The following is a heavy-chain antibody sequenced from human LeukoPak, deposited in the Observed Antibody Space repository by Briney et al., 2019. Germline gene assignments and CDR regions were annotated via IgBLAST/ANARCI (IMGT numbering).Heavy chain of an antibody. CDR1: GFIFSSYA. CDR2: FRGSGGST. J-gene: IGHJ3*02. CDR3: AKDIAVFDWGNAFDI. Sequence: GGSLRLSCAASGFIFSSYAMSWVRQAPGKGLEWVSCFRGSGGSTHYADSVKGRFTLSRDNSKNTLYLQMNSLRAEDTAVYYCAKDIAVFDWGNAFDIWGQGTMVTVSS. D-gene: IGHD3-9*01. V-gene: IGHV3-23*01.